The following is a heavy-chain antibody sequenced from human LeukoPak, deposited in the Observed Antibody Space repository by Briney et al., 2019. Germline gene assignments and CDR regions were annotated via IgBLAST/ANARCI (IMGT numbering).Heavy chain of an antibody. Sequence: GGSLRLSCAASGFTFSSFTMNWVRQAPGKGLEWVSSISSGTSYIYYADSVKGRFTISRDNAKNSLYLQMNSLRAEDKAVYYCARSSDRYGMDVWGQGTTVTVSS. CDR2: ISSGTSYI. D-gene: IGHD2-15*01. CDR3: ARSSDRYGMDV. CDR1: GFTFSSFT. V-gene: IGHV3-21*01. J-gene: IGHJ6*02.